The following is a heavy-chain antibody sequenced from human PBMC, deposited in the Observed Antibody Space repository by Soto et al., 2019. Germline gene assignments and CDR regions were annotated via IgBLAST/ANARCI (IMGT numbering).Heavy chain of an antibody. CDR1: GGSISSYY. Sequence: ASETLSLTCTVSGGSISSYYWSWIRQPPGKGLEWIGYIYYSGSTNYNPSPKSRVTISVDTSKNQFSLKLSSVTAADTAVYYGAKYPAQARYYDSSGRPSYSFDYGGQGTLVTSPQ. J-gene: IGHJ4*02. CDR2: IYYSGST. D-gene: IGHD3-22*01. CDR3: AKYPAQARYYDSSGRPSYSFDY. V-gene: IGHV4-59*01.